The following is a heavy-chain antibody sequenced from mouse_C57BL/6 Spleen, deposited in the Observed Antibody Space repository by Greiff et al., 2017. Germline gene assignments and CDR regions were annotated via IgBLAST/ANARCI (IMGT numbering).Heavy chain of an antibody. D-gene: IGHD2-1*01. V-gene: IGHV1-18*01. CDR2: INPNNGGT. CDR3: ARRGGVYGNLYYYAMDY. Sequence: EVQLQQSGPELVKPGASVKIPCKASGYTFTDYNMDWVKQSHGKSLEWIGDINPNNGGTIYNQKFKGKATLTVDKSSSTAYMELRSLTSEDTAVYYCARRGGVYGNLYYYAMDYWGQGTSVTVSS. J-gene: IGHJ4*01. CDR1: GYTFTDYN.